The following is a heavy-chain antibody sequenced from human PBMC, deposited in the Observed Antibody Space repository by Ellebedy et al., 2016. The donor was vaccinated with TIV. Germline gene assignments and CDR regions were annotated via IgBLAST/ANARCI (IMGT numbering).Heavy chain of an antibody. V-gene: IGHV6-1*01. J-gene: IGHJ4*02. CDR3: ARAGDGYNYRFDY. CDR2: TYYRSKWYN. CDR1: GDSVSSNSAA. D-gene: IGHD5-24*01. Sequence: SQTLSLTCAISGDSVSSNSAAWHWIRQSPSRGLEWLGRTYYRSKWYNDYAVSVKSRITINPDTSKNQFSLQLNSVTPEDTAVYYCARAGDGYNYRFDYWGQGTLVTVSS.